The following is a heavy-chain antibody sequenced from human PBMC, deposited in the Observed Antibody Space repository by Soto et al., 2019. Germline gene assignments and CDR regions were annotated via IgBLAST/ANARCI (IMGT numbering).Heavy chain of an antibody. CDR3: AKETMLYSSGWYVGNWFDP. J-gene: IGHJ5*02. CDR2: ISYDGSNK. Sequence: PGGSLRLSCAASGFTFSSYGMHWVRQAPGKXLEWVAVISYDGSNKYYADSVKGRFTISRDNSKNTLYLQMNSLRAEDTAVYYCAKETMLYSSGWYVGNWFDPWGQGTLVTVSS. V-gene: IGHV3-30*18. D-gene: IGHD6-19*01. CDR1: GFTFSSYG.